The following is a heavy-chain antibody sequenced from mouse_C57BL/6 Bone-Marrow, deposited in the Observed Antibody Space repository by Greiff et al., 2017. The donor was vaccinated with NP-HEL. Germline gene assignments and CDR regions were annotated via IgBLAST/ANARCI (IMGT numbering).Heavy chain of an antibody. CDR1: GYTFTSYT. CDR2: INPSSGYT. Sequence: VKLQQSGAELARPGASVKMSCKASGYTFTSYTMHWVKQRPGQGLEWIGYINPSSGYTKYNQKFKDKATLTADKSSSTAYMQLSSLTSEDSAVYYCARSYYGSSSLFYWYFDVWGIGTTVTVSS. J-gene: IGHJ1*03. D-gene: IGHD1-1*01. V-gene: IGHV1-4*01. CDR3: ARSYYGSSSLFYWYFDV.